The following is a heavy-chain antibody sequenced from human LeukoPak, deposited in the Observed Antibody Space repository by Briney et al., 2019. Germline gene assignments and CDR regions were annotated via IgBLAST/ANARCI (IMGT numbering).Heavy chain of an antibody. V-gene: IGHV1-69*05. CDR3: ARDGSCGGGCPDAFDI. D-gene: IGHD2-21*02. CDR1: GARFSSYG. Sequence: GASVKLSRTASGARFSSYGISSGRRAPRQGLEWMGRIIPIVGTANIAQTFQRSVTITTDDYTSTAYMELSSLRSEDTGVYYCARDGSCGGGCPDAFDIWGQGTMVTVSS. J-gene: IGHJ3*02. CDR2: IIPIVGTA.